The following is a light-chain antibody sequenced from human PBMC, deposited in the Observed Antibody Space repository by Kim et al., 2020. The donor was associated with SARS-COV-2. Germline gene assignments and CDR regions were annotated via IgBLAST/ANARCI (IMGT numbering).Light chain of an antibody. Sequence: DIQMTQSPSSLSASVGDRVTITCRASQSISSYLNWYQQKPRKAPKLLIYAASSLQSGVPSRFSGSGSGTDFTLTISSLQPEDFATYYCQQSYSTRYTFGQGTKLEI. CDR3: QQSYSTRYT. CDR1: QSISSY. J-gene: IGKJ2*01. CDR2: AAS. V-gene: IGKV1-39*01.